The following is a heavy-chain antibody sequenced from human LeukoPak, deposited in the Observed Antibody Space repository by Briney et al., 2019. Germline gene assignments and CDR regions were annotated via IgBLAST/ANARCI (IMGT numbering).Heavy chain of an antibody. CDR1: GYSFTSYA. V-gene: IGHV1-8*01. Sequence: ASVKVSCKASGYSFTSYAINWVRQAPGQGLEWMGWMNPNSGNTSYAQKLQGRVTMTRDKSISTAYMELSRLRSDDTAVYYCARARNYDYVWGSYGGYWGQGTLVTVS. J-gene: IGHJ4*02. CDR2: MNPNSGNT. CDR3: ARARNYDYVWGSYGGY. D-gene: IGHD3-16*01.